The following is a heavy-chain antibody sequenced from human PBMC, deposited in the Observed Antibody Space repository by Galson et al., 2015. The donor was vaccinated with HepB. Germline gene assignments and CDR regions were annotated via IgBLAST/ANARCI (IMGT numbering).Heavy chain of an antibody. Sequence: SLRLSCAASGFTFSNFAMSWVRQAPGKGLEWVSGISASGGITHYADSVKGRFTISRDNSKNTLYLQMNSLRAEDTAIYYCAKTVDSGWGPDFDYWGQGTLVTVSS. J-gene: IGHJ4*02. CDR1: GFTFSNFA. D-gene: IGHD6-19*01. CDR3: AKTVDSGWGPDFDY. V-gene: IGHV3-23*01. CDR2: ISASGGIT.